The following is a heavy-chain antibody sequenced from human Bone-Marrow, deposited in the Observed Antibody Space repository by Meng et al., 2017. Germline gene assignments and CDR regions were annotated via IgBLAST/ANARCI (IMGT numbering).Heavy chain of an antibody. J-gene: IGHJ4*02. CDR2: IKRNSDGGTI. Sequence: GESLKISCAASGLSFTDAWMSWVRQAPGKGLAWVGRIKRNSDGGTIDYAAPVKGRFTISRDDSKNTLYLQMYSLITEDTAVYFCATGAAAAEHWGQGTLVTVSS. CDR1: GLSFTDAW. V-gene: IGHV3-15*01. D-gene: IGHD6-13*01. CDR3: ATGAAAAEH.